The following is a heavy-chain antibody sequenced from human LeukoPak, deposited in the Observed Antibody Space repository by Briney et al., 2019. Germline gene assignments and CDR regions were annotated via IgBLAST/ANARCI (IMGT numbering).Heavy chain of an antibody. V-gene: IGHV4-61*05. CDR2: IYYSGST. D-gene: IGHD6-13*01. Sequence: SETLSLTCTVSGGSISSSSYYWGWIRQPPGKGLEWIGYIYYSGSTNYNPSLKSRVTISVDTSKNQFSLKLSSVTAADTAVYYCARLSSTYSSSWYKAYYYYGMDVWGQGTTVTVSS. J-gene: IGHJ6*02. CDR3: ARLSSTYSSSWYKAYYYYGMDV. CDR1: GGSISSSSYY.